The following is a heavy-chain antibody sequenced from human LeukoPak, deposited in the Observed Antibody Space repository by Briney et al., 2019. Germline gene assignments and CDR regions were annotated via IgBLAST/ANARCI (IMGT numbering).Heavy chain of an antibody. CDR3: ARVYSYGNNWFDP. CDR2: ISWNSGSI. Sequence: PGRSLRLSRAASGFTFDDYAMHWVRQAPGKGLEWVSGISWNSGSIGYADSVKGRFTISRDNAKNSLYLQMNSLRAEDTAVYYCARVYSYGNNWFDPWGQGTLVTVSS. CDR1: GFTFDDYA. J-gene: IGHJ5*02. D-gene: IGHD5-18*01. V-gene: IGHV3-9*01.